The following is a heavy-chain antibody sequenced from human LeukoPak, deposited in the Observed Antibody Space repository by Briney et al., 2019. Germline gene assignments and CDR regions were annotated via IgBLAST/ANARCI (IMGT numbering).Heavy chain of an antibody. CDR1: GFTFSSYW. Sequence: PGGSLRLSCAASGFTFSSYWMSWVRQAPGKGLEWVANIKQDGSEKYYVDSVKGRFTISRDNPKNTLFLQMNSLRAEDTAVYYCAKEGWDKSYWYGRIDYWGQGTLATVSS. CDR3: AKEGWDKSYWYGRIDY. CDR2: IKQDGSEK. J-gene: IGHJ4*02. D-gene: IGHD2-8*02. V-gene: IGHV3-7*01.